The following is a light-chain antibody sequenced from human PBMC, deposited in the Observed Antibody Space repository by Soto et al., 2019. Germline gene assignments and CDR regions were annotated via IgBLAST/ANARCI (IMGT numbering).Light chain of an antibody. CDR2: DVA. CDR3: SSYAQRLYV. CDR1: SGDIGAYNF. Sequence: QSALTQPRSVSGSPGQSVTISCTGTSGDIGAYNFVSWYQHHPGKAPKLIIYDVAKRPSGVPDRFSGSKSGNTASLTISGLQAEDEADYYCSSYAQRLYVFGPGTKVTVL. J-gene: IGLJ1*01. V-gene: IGLV2-11*01.